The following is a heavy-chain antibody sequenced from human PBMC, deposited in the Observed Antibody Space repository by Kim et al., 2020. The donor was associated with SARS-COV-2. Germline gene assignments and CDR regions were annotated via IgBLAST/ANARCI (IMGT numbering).Heavy chain of an antibody. V-gene: IGHV1-69*13. J-gene: IGHJ6*02. CDR3: ARDLNGGDYEEEYYYYGMDV. CDR1: GGTFSSYA. D-gene: IGHD4-17*01. Sequence: SVKVSCKASGGTFSSYAISWVRQAPGQGLEWMGGIIPIFGTANYAQKFQGRVTITADESTSTAYMELSSLRSEDTAVYYCARDLNGGDYEEEYYYYGMDVWGQGTTVTVSS. CDR2: IIPIFGTA.